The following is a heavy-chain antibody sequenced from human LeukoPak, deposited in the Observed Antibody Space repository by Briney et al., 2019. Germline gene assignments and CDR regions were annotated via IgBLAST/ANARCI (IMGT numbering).Heavy chain of an antibody. CDR1: GGSISSGGYY. CDR2: IYYSGSS. V-gene: IGHV4-31*03. Sequence: SQTLSLTCTVSGGSISSGGYYWSWIRQHPGKGLEWIGYIYYSGSSYYNPSLESRVTISVDTSKNQFSLKLSSVTAADTAVYYCARAGVVSNPNSYWYFDLWGRGTLVTVSS. D-gene: IGHD3-3*01. CDR3: ARAGVVSNPNSYWYFDL. J-gene: IGHJ2*01.